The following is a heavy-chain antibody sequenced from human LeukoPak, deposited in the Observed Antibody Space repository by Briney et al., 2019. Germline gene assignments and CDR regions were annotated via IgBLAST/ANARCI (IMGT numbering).Heavy chain of an antibody. CDR1: GGSISSSGYY. Sequence: PSETLSLTCTVSGGSISSSGYYWGWIRQPPWKGLEWIGSIYYSGSTYYNPSLKSRVTISVDTSKNQFSLKLSAVTAADTAVYYCARPPVVEGAAFDIWDQGTMVTVSS. V-gene: IGHV4-39*01. D-gene: IGHD2-15*01. CDR2: IYYSGST. CDR3: ARPPVVEGAAFDI. J-gene: IGHJ3*02.